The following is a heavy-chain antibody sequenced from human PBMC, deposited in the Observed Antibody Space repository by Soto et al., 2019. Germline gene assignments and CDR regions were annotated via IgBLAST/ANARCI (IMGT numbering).Heavy chain of an antibody. J-gene: IGHJ4*02. V-gene: IGHV3-20*04. Sequence: GGSLRLSCAASGFTFDDYGMSWARQAPGKGLEWVSGVNWNGGSTGYADSVKGRFTVSRDNAKNSLYLQMNSLRAEDTAFYYCVRGASLNFDYWGQGTLVTVSS. D-gene: IGHD1-26*01. CDR3: VRGASLNFDY. CDR1: GFTFDDYG. CDR2: VNWNGGST.